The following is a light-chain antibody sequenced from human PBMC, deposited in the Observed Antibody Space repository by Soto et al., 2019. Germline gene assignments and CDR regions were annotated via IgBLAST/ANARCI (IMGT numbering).Light chain of an antibody. V-gene: IGKV1-12*01. CDR2: PAS. Sequence: DIQMTQSPSSISASVGDRVTITCRASQPISSWLAWYQQVPGQAPYLLIYPASTLQSGVPSRFSGSGSGTDFTLTINSLQPEDFATYYCQQGYNFPRAFGHGTKVDIK. J-gene: IGKJ1*01. CDR1: QPISSW. CDR3: QQGYNFPRA.